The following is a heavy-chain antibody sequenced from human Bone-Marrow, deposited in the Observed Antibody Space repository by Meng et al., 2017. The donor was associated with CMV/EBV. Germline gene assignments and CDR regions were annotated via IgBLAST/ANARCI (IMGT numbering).Heavy chain of an antibody. V-gene: IGHV1-2*02. Sequence: ASVKGSCKASGYTFTGYYMHWVRRAPGQGLEWMGWINPNSGGTNYAQKFQGRVTMTRDTSISTAYMELSRRRSDDTAVYYCAREWVRRRFLELFKWFDPWGQGTLVTVSS. J-gene: IGHJ5*02. CDR3: AREWVRRRFLELFKWFDP. CDR1: GYTFTGYY. D-gene: IGHD3-3*01. CDR2: INPNSGGT.